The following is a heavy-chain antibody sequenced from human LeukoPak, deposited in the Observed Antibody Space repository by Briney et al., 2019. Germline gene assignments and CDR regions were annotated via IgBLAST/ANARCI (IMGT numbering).Heavy chain of an antibody. Sequence: GGSLRLSCAASGFTVSSNYMNWVRQAPGKGLEWVSFIYSDNTHYSDSVKGRFTISRDNSKNTLYLQMNSLRAEDTAVYYCARRAGAYSHPYDYWGQGTLVTVSS. CDR3: ARRAGAYSHPYDY. D-gene: IGHD4/OR15-4a*01. CDR2: IYSDNT. J-gene: IGHJ4*02. CDR1: GFTVSSNY. V-gene: IGHV3-53*01.